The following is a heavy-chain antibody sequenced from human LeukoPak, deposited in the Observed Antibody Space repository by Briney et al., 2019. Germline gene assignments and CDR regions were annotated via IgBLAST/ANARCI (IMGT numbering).Heavy chain of an antibody. D-gene: IGHD2-2*01. Sequence: HPGGSLRLSCAASGFTLGNYAMSWVRQAPGKGLEWVSTVSGSGGSTYYADSVKGRFTVSRDKVNNMVYLQMNSLRDEDTAVYYCAKRIGSCDSISCLYFDHWGQGALVTVSS. CDR1: GFTLGNYA. V-gene: IGHV3-23*01. J-gene: IGHJ4*02. CDR3: AKRIGSCDSISCLYFDH. CDR2: VSGSGGST.